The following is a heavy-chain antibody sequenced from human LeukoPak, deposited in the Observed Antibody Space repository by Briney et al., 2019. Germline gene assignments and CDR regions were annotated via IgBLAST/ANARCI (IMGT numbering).Heavy chain of an antibody. CDR1: GYTFTNNF. V-gene: IGHV1-46*01. CDR2: INPSGDNT. J-gene: IGHJ5*02. CDR3: ARDNSLRDTAWWFDP. D-gene: IGHD5-24*01. Sequence: ASVKVSCKASGYTFTNNFMHWVRQAPGQGVEGIGIINPSGDNTWYAQKFQGRVTMTRDMATSTDYLEVSSLRSEDTAVYYCARDNSLRDTAWWFDPWGQGTLVTVSS.